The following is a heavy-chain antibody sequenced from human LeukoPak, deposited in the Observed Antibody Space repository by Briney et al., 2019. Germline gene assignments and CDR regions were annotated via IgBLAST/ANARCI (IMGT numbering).Heavy chain of an antibody. J-gene: IGHJ4*02. V-gene: IGHV3-11*01. CDR3: ANSPVWDGYNSYYFAY. D-gene: IGHD5-24*01. CDR1: GFTFSDYY. Sequence: GGSLRLSCAASGFTFSDYYMSWIRQAPGKGLEWVSYISSSGSTIYYADSVKGRFTISRDNAKNSLYLQMNSLRAEDTAVYYCANSPVWDGYNSYYFAYWGQGTLVTVSS. CDR2: ISSSGSTI.